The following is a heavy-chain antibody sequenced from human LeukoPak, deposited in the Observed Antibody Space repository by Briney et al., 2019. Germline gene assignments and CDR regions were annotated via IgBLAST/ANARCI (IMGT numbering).Heavy chain of an antibody. D-gene: IGHD1-1*01. CDR2: IIPIFGTA. J-gene: IGHJ4*02. CDR3: ATIDY. V-gene: IGHV1-69*06. Sequence: ASVKVSCKASGGTFSSYAISWVRQAPGRGLEWMGGIIPIFGTANYAQKFQGRVTMTEDTSTDTAYMELSSLRSEDTAVYYCATIDYWGQGTLVTVSS. CDR1: GGTFSSYA.